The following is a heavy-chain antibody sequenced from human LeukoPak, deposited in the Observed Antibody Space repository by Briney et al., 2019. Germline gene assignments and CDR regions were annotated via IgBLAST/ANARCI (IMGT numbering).Heavy chain of an antibody. D-gene: IGHD3-9*01. CDR3: TRQRPQTGTFDY. CDR1: GFSFSDSP. V-gene: IGHV3-73*01. Sequence: GGSLRLSCAASGFSFSDSPMHWVRHASGKGLEWVGRVRDRANSYATGYAASVEGRFTISRDDSENTTYPQMNSLIIEDTAVYYCTRQRPQTGTFDYWGQGVLVTVSS. J-gene: IGHJ4*02. CDR2: VRDRANSYAT.